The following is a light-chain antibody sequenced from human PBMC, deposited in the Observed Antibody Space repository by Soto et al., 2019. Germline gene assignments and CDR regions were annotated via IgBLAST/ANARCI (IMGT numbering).Light chain of an antibody. J-gene: IGKJ2*01. CDR2: AAS. Sequence: DLQMTQSPSSLSVSVGDRVTITCRASQSISSYLNWYKQKPGKAPKLLIYAASSLQSGVPSRFSGSGSGTDFTLTISSLQPEDFATYYCQQSYSTPVFGQGTKLEIK. V-gene: IGKV1-39*01. CDR3: QQSYSTPV. CDR1: QSISSY.